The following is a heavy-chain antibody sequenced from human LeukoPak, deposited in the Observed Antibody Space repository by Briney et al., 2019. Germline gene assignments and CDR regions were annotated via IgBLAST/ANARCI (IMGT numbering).Heavy chain of an antibody. J-gene: IGHJ4*02. CDR1: GGTFSSYA. V-gene: IGHV1-69*04. Sequence: SVKVSCKASGGTFSSYAISWVRQAPGPGLEWMGRIIPILGIANYVQKFQGRVTITADKSTSTAYMELSSLRSEDTAVYYCAREYYYDSSGYSHWGQGTLVTVSS. D-gene: IGHD3-22*01. CDR3: AREYYYDSSGYSH. CDR2: IIPILGIA.